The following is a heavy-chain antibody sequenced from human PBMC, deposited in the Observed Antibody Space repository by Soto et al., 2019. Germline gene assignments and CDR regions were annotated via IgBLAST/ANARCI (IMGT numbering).Heavy chain of an antibody. CDR3: ARDIAARTYYYYGMDV. D-gene: IGHD6-6*01. V-gene: IGHV3-30-3*01. CDR2: ISYDGSNK. CDR1: GFTFSSYA. Sequence: SLRLSCAASGFTFSSYAMHWVRQAPGKGLEWVAVISYDGSNKYYADSVKGRSTISRDNSKNTLYLQMNSLRAEDTAVYYCARDIAARTYYYYGMDVWGQGTTVTVSS. J-gene: IGHJ6*02.